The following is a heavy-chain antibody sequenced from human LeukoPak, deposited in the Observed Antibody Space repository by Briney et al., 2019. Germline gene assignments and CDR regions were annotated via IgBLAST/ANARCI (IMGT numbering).Heavy chain of an antibody. CDR1: GFTFSSYA. V-gene: IGHV3-30-3*01. J-gene: IGHJ4*02. D-gene: IGHD3-22*01. CDR3: ATHDSSGPEGGY. Sequence: PGRSLRLSCAASGFTFSSYAMHWARQAPGKGLEWVAVISYDGSNKYYADSVKGRFTISRDNSKNTLYLQMNSLRAEDTAVYYCATHDSSGPEGGYWGQGTLVTVSS. CDR2: ISYDGSNK.